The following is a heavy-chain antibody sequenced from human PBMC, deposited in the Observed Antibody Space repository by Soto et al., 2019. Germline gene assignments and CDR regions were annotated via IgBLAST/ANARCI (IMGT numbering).Heavy chain of an antibody. J-gene: IGHJ5*02. V-gene: IGHV4-34*01. D-gene: IGHD2-15*01. CDR2: INHSGST. Sequence: PSETLSLTCAVYGGSFSGYYWSWIRQPPGKGLERIGEINHSGSTDYNPSLKSRVTISVDTSKNQFSLKLSSVTAADTAVYYCARGKSRYCSGGSCPPRGWFDPWGQGTLVTSPQ. CDR1: GGSFSGYY. CDR3: ARGKSRYCSGGSCPPRGWFDP.